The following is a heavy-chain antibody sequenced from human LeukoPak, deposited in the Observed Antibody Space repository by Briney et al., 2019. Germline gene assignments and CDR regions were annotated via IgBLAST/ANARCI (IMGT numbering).Heavy chain of an antibody. D-gene: IGHD3-10*01. CDR2: ISSSSSYI. V-gene: IGHV3-21*01. Sequence: PGGSLRLSCAASGFTFSSYSMNWVRQAPGKGLEWVSSISSSSSYIYYADSLKGPFTISRDNAKNSLYLQMNSLRAEDTAVYYCARGVITMVRGAPFDYWGQGTLVTVSS. CDR1: GFTFSSYS. J-gene: IGHJ4*02. CDR3: ARGVITMVRGAPFDY.